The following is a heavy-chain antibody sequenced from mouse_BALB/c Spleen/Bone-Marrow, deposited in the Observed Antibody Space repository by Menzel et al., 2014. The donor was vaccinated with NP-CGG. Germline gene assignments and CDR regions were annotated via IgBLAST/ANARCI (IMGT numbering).Heavy chain of an antibody. J-gene: IGHJ3*01. Sequence: VQLQQSGAELARPGASVKLSCKASGYTFTSYWVQWVKQRPGQGLEWIGAIYPGDGDTRYTQKFKGKATLTADKSSSTAYMQLSSLASEDSAVYYCARGDRYAWFAYWGQGTLVTVSA. CDR1: GYTFTSYW. CDR2: IYPGDGDT. D-gene: IGHD2-14*01. CDR3: ARGDRYAWFAY. V-gene: IGHV1-87*01.